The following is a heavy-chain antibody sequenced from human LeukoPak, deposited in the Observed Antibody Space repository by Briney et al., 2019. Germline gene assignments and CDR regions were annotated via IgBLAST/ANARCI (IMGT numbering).Heavy chain of an antibody. V-gene: IGHV4-4*02. J-gene: IGHJ6*02. CDR2: IYHSGST. CDR1: GGSISSSNW. CDR3: ARDPDPRDGMDV. Sequence: PSETLSLTCAVSGGSISSSNWWSWVRPPPGKGLEWIGEIYHSGSTNYNPSPKSRVTISVDKSKNQFSLKLSSVTAADTAVYYCARDPDPRDGMDVWGQGTTVTVSS.